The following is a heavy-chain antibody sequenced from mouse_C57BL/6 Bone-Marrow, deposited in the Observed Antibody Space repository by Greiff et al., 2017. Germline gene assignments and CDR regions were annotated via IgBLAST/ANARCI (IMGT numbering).Heavy chain of an antibody. V-gene: IGHV1-7*01. CDR2: INPSSGYT. D-gene: IGHD2-3*01. CDR3: ARERWLLPAMDY. CDR1: GYTFTSYW. Sequence: QVHVKQSGAELAKPGASVKLSCKASGYTFTSYWMHWVKQRPGQGLEWIGYINPSSGYTKYNQKFKDKATLTADKSSSTAYMQLSSLTYEDSAVYYCARERWLLPAMDYWGQGTSVTVSS. J-gene: IGHJ4*01.